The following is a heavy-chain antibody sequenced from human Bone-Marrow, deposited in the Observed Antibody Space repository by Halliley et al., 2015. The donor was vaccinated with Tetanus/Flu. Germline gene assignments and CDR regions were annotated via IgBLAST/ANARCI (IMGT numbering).Heavy chain of an antibody. CDR3: APHSEGGGAGY. CDR1: GFSFSFYA. CDR2: INDDGDRR. J-gene: IGHJ4*02. Sequence: SLRLSCAASGFSFSFYAMSWVRQAPGKGLDWVADINDDGDRRRYADSVRGRFTISRDNSQNTLFLEMNSLRIEDTAIYFCAPHSEGGGAGYWGQGTLVTVSS. V-gene: IGHV3-23*01. D-gene: IGHD3-16*01.